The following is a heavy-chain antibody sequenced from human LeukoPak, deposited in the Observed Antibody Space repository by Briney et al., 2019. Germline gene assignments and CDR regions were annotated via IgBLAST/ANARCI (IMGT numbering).Heavy chain of an antibody. CDR1: GFTFSSYS. CDR3: AKELGTRNAFDI. V-gene: IGHV3-23*01. CDR2: ISGSGGST. D-gene: IGHD1-1*01. Sequence: PGGSLRLSCAASGFTFSSYSMNWVRQAPGKGLEWVSAISGSGGSTYYADSVKGRFTISRDNSKNTLYLQMNSLRAEDMALYYCAKELGTRNAFDIWGQGTMVTVSS. J-gene: IGHJ3*02.